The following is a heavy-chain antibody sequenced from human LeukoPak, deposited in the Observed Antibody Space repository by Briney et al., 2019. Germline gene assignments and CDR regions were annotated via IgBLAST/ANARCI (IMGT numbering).Heavy chain of an antibody. CDR1: GLTFSNFW. J-gene: IGHJ4*02. CDR3: ARGHLWLQN. Sequence: GGSQRLSCVASGLTFSNFWMTWVRQAPGEGLEWVASINQGGSEKYYVDSVKGRFIISRDNAKSSLYLQMDSLRAEETAVYHCARGHLWLQNWGQGTLVTVSS. V-gene: IGHV3-7*03. CDR2: INQGGSEK. D-gene: IGHD3-3*02.